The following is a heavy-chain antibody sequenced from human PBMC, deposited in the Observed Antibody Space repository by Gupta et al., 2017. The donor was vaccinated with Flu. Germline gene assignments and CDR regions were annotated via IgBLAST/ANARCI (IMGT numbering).Heavy chain of an antibody. Sequence: QVQLQGSGPGLVKASETLSLTCSVSGGSVSSGSNYWSWIRQPPGKGLQWIGHIFYSGSTYYNPSLKGRATISVDRSKNQFSLKLTSVTAADTAVYYCARDDSSGRWRGFGMDVWGQGTTVTVS. V-gene: IGHV4-61*01. CDR1: GGSVSSGSNY. CDR2: IFYSGST. CDR3: ARDDSSGRWRGFGMDV. J-gene: IGHJ6*02. D-gene: IGHD3-22*01.